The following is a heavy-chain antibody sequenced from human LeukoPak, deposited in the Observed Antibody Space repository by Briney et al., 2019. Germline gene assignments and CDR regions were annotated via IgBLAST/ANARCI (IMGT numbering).Heavy chain of an antibody. Sequence: GGSLRLSCAASRFTFSSYAMSWVRQAPGRGLAWVSGLTAGGNTAFYADSVKGRFTISRDNSKNTLYLQMNNLRAEDTAVYYCAKVIRSSGWYVDYWGQGTLVTASS. CDR3: AKVIRSSGWYVDY. D-gene: IGHD6-19*01. CDR2: LTAGGNTA. V-gene: IGHV3-23*01. J-gene: IGHJ4*02. CDR1: RFTFSSYA.